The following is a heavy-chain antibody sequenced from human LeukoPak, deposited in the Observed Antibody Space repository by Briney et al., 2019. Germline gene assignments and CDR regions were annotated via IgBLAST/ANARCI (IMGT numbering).Heavy chain of an antibody. J-gene: IGHJ4*02. V-gene: IGHV4-39*01. Sequence: SETLSLTCAVSGGSISSSDYWWAWIRHPPGKGLDWIASIFYSERTHYNPSLQSRVIISVDTSKNQFSLELNSVTAADTAVYYCARQRGLGSWSFDYWGQGALVTVSS. D-gene: IGHD2-15*01. CDR2: IFYSERT. CDR3: ARQRGLGSWSFDY. CDR1: GGSISSSDYW.